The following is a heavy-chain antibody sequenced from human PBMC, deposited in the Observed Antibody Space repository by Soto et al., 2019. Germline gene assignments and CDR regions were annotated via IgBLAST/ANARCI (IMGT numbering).Heavy chain of an antibody. CDR1: GGSISSSSYY. D-gene: IGHD3-22*01. CDR3: ARRLYYDSSGFEGGGMDV. V-gene: IGHV4-39*01. Sequence: PSETLSLTCTVSGGSISSSSYYWGWLHQPPGKGLEWIGSIYYSGSTYYNPSLKSRVTISVDTSKNQFSLKLSSVTAADTAVYYCARRLYYDSSGFEGGGMDVWGQGTTVT. J-gene: IGHJ6*02. CDR2: IYYSGST.